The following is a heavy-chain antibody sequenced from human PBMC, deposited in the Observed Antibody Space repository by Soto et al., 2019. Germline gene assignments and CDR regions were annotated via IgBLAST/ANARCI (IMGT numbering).Heavy chain of an antibody. Sequence: EVQLLESGGGLVQPGGSLRLSCAASGFTFSSYAMSWVRQAPGKGLEWVSAISGSGGSTYYADSVKGRFTISRDNSKNTLYLQMNSLRAEDTAVYYXANRDILTGSPDYWGQGTLVTVSS. D-gene: IGHD3-9*01. J-gene: IGHJ4*02. CDR1: GFTFSSYA. CDR2: ISGSGGST. CDR3: ANRDILTGSPDY. V-gene: IGHV3-23*01.